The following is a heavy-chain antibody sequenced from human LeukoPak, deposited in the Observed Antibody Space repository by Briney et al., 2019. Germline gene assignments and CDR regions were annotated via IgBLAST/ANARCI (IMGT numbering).Heavy chain of an antibody. CDR3: AKDPYRIAVAGTGPDY. V-gene: IGHV3-30*02. D-gene: IGHD6-19*01. Sequence: TGGSLRLSCAASGFSFSSYGMHWVRQAPGKGLEWVAFIRYDGSNKYYADSVKVRFTISRDNSKNTLYLQMNSLRAEDTAVYYCAKDPYRIAVAGTGPDYWGQGTLVTVSS. CDR1: GFSFSSYG. J-gene: IGHJ4*02. CDR2: IRYDGSNK.